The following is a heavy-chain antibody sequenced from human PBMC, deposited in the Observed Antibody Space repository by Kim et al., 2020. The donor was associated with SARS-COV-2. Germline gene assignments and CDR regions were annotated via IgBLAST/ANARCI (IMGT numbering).Heavy chain of an antibody. CDR2: ISGSGTTI. V-gene: IGHV3-11*01. J-gene: IGHJ4*02. Sequence: GGSLRLSCVASGFTLSDHSMTWIRQVPGNRLEWVSYISGSGTTIYYADSVRGRFTISRDNAKNSLSLQMNSLRAEDTAVYYCARSMIRGVIKGLFDSWGQGSLVIVSS. CDR3: ARSMIRGVIKGLFDS. D-gene: IGHD3-10*01. CDR1: GFTLSDHS.